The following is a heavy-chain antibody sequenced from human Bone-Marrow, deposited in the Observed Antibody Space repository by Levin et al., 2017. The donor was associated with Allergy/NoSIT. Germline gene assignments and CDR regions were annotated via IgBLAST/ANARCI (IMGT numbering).Heavy chain of an antibody. CDR2: ISFDGNTE. Sequence: QASETLSLTCAASGFTFSNCGMHWVRQAPGKGLEWVAIISFDGNTEFYTESVKGRFTISRDNSRNTLYLQMSSLRPDDTAVYYCAKDIGVIAGIEDYWGQGTRVTVSS. CDR1: GFTFSNCG. D-gene: IGHD2-21*01. CDR3: AKDIGVIAGIEDY. V-gene: IGHV3-30*18. J-gene: IGHJ4*02.